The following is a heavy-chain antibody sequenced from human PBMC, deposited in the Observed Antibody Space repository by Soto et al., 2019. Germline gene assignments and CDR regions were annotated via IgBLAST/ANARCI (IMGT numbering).Heavy chain of an antibody. CDR3: ASDPPYYYDSSGYPHI. D-gene: IGHD3-22*01. Sequence: GASVKVSCKASGGTFSSYAISWVRQAPGQGLEWMGGIIPIFGTANYAQKFQGRVTITADESTSTAYMELSSLRSEDTAAYYCASDPPYYYDSSGYPHIWGQGTMVTVSS. V-gene: IGHV1-69*13. J-gene: IGHJ3*02. CDR2: IIPIFGTA. CDR1: GGTFSSYA.